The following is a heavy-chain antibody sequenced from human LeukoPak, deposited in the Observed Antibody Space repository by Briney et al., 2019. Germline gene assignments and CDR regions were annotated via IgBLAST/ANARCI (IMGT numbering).Heavy chain of an antibody. J-gene: IGHJ5*02. CDR3: ARARSGYSSSRFGYNWFDP. Sequence: ASVKVSCKASGYTFTSYDINWVRQATGQGLEWMGWMNPNSGNTGYAQKFQGRVTMTRNTSISTAYMEPSSLRSEDTAVYYCARARSGYSSSRFGYNWFDPWGQGTLVTVSS. D-gene: IGHD6-13*01. V-gene: IGHV1-8*01. CDR1: GYTFTSYD. CDR2: MNPNSGNT.